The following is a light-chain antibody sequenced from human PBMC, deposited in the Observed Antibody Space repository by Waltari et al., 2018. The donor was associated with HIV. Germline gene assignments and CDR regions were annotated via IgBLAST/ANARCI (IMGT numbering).Light chain of an antibody. CDR1: QTISGW. Sequence: DIQMTQSPSTLSASVAERVTIPCRASQTISGWLAWYQQKPGKTPKLLIYKASSLESGVPSRFSGSGSGTEFTLTITSLQPDDFATYYCQQYNIYPRTFGQGTKVEIK. V-gene: IGKV1-5*03. CDR3: QQYNIYPRT. J-gene: IGKJ1*01. CDR2: KAS.